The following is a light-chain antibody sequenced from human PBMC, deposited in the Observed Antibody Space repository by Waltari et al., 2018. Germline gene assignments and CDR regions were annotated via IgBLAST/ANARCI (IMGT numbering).Light chain of an antibody. Sequence: QSALTQPASGSGSPGQSIAISCPGTSSDVGGYNYVSWYQQHPGKAPKLIIYDVTNRPSGISDRFFGSKSGNTASLAISGLQADDEADYHCASYTTTGTYVFGTGTRVTVL. CDR1: SSDVGGYNY. V-gene: IGLV2-14*03. CDR3: ASYTTTGTYV. J-gene: IGLJ1*01. CDR2: DVT.